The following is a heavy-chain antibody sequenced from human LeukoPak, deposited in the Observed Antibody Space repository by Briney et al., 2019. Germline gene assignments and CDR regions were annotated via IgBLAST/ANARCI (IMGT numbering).Heavy chain of an antibody. CDR3: ARSGGVGSSGWYYY. V-gene: IGHV3-21*01. J-gene: IGHJ4*02. Sequence: GSLRLSCAASGFTFSSYSMNWVRQAPGKGLEWVSSISSSSSYIYYADSVKGRFTISRDNAKNSLYLQMNSLRAEDTAVYYCARSGGVGSSGWYYYWGQGTLVTVSS. D-gene: IGHD6-19*01. CDR2: ISSSSSYI. CDR1: GFTFSSYS.